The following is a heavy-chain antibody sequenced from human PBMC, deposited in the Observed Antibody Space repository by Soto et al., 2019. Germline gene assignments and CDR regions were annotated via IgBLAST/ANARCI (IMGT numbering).Heavy chain of an antibody. CDR3: ARGELTGAGWFDP. CDR1: GGSISSYY. D-gene: IGHD7-27*01. Sequence: PSETLSLTCTVSGGSISSYYWSWIRQPPGKGLEWIGYIYYSGSTNYNPSLKSRVTISVDTSKNQFSLKLSSVTAADTAVYYCARGELTGAGWFDPWGQGTLVTVSS. CDR2: IYYSGST. J-gene: IGHJ5*02. V-gene: IGHV4-59*01.